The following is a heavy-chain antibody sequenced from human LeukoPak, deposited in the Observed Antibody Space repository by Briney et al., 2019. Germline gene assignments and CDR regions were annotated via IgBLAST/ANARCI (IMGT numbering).Heavy chain of an antibody. CDR1: GGSISSYY. V-gene: IGHV4-4*07. D-gene: IGHD6-19*01. CDR3: ARVRIAVAGRGDKGMDV. Sequence: SETLSLTCTVSGGSISSYYWSWIRQPAGKGLEWIGRIYTSGSTNYNPSLKSRVTISVDTSKNQFSLKLSSVTAADTAVYYCARVRIAVAGRGDKGMDVWGQGTTVAVSS. J-gene: IGHJ6*02. CDR2: IYTSGST.